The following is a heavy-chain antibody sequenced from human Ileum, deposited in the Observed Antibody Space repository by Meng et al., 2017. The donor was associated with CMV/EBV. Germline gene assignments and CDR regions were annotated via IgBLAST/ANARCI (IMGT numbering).Heavy chain of an antibody. Sequence: QVRLQESGPGLVKPSQTLSLTCSVSGVSISNYYWTWIRQPAGKGLEFIGRVSPGGIEYNPSLMSRVTMSLDTSRNQFSLKVDSVTAADTAVYYCARFRIAALGNLFDPWGHGTLVTVSS. D-gene: IGHD6-13*01. CDR3: ARFRIAALGNLFDP. CDR1: GVSISNYY. V-gene: IGHV4-4*07. J-gene: IGHJ5*02. CDR2: VSPGGI.